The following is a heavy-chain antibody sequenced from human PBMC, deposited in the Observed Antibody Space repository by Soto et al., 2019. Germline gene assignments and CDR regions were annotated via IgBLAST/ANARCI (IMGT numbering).Heavy chain of an antibody. V-gene: IGHV4-38-2*02. D-gene: IGHD1-26*01. J-gene: IGHJ4*02. CDR3: ARDGGSYSGIDF. Sequence: SETLSLTCGVSGYSISSGYYWAWIRQPPGKGLEWIGSMYHGVTSYYNPSLKSRVSIAIDTSKNQFSLKLMSVTAADTAVYYCARDGGSYSGIDFWGQGTLVTVSS. CDR1: GYSISSGYY. CDR2: MYHGVTS.